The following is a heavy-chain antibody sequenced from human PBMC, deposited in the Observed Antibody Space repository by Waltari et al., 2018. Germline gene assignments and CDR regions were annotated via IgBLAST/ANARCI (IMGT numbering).Heavy chain of an antibody. CDR3: AKGMGWLRTPAYDY. J-gene: IGHJ4*02. CDR2: IYSGGSST. CDR1: GFTFSSYA. Sequence: EVQLLESGGGLVQPGGSLRLSCAASGFTFSSYAMSWVRQAPGKGLEWVSVIYSGGSSTYYADSVKGRFTISRDNSKNTLYLQMNSLRAEDTAVYYCAKGMGWLRTPAYDYWGQGTLVTVSS. V-gene: IGHV3-23*03. D-gene: IGHD5-12*01.